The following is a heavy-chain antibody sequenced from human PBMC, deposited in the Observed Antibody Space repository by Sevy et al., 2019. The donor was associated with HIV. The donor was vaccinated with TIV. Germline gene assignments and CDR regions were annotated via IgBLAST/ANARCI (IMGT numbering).Heavy chain of an antibody. V-gene: IGHV3-23*01. J-gene: IGHJ4*02. D-gene: IGHD3-16*02. Sequence: GGSLRLSCAASGFTFSIYAMSWVRQAPGKGLEWLSGLSGSGGSTYYADSVKGRFTISRDNSKNTLYLQMNSLRAEDTAVYYCAKDQGDYVWGTFRDYWGQGTLVTVSS. CDR3: AKDQGDYVWGTFRDY. CDR2: LSGSGGST. CDR1: GFTFSIYA.